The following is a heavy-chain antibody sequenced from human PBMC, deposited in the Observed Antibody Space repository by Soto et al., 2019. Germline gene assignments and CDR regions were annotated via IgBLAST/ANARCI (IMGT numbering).Heavy chain of an antibody. Sequence: ASVKVSCKASGYTFTSYGISWVRQAPGQGLEWMGWISAYNGNTNYAQKLQGRVTMTTGTSTSTAYMELRSLRSDDTAVYYCARRLKEREFGELLTYAFDIWGQGTMVTVSS. CDR3: ARRLKEREFGELLTYAFDI. CDR2: ISAYNGNT. V-gene: IGHV1-18*01. CDR1: GYTFTSYG. D-gene: IGHD3-10*01. J-gene: IGHJ3*02.